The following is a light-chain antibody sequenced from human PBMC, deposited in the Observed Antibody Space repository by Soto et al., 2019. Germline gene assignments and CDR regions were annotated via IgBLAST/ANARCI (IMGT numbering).Light chain of an antibody. Sequence: QSVLTQPRSVSGSPGQSVTISCTGTSSDVVIYNYVSWYQHHPGKAPKPMIYDVSKRPSGVPERFSGSKSGNTASLTISGLQAEDEADYDCCSYVGIYVLFGGGTKLTVL. CDR2: DVS. CDR3: CSYVGIYVL. V-gene: IGLV2-11*01. CDR1: SSDVVIYNY. J-gene: IGLJ2*01.